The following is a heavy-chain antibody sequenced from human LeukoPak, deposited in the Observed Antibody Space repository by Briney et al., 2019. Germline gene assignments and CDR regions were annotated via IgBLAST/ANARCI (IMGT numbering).Heavy chain of an antibody. CDR1: GFTFSSYA. CDR3: APSLAYFDY. V-gene: IGHV3-23*01. D-gene: IGHD6-13*01. J-gene: IGHJ4*02. Sequence: GGSLRLSCAASGFTFSSYAMSWVRQAPGKGLEWVSAISGSSASTYYADSVKGRFTISRDNSKNTLYMQMNSLRAEDTAVYYCAPSLAYFDYWGQGTLVTVSS. CDR2: ISGSSAST.